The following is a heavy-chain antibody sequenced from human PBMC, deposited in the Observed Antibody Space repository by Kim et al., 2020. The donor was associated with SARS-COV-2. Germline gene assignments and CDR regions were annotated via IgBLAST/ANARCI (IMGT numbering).Heavy chain of an antibody. Sequence: GGSLRLSCSASGFTFRNYAMHWVRQAPGKGLEWVAVISYDGSNKYYADSVKGRFTISRDNSKNTLYLQMNSLRAEDTAVYYCARDVVGDSDPYGMDVWGQGTTVTVSS. V-gene: IGHV3-30*04. D-gene: IGHD4-17*01. CDR1: GFTFRNYA. CDR3: ARDVVGDSDPYGMDV. J-gene: IGHJ6*02. CDR2: ISYDGSNK.